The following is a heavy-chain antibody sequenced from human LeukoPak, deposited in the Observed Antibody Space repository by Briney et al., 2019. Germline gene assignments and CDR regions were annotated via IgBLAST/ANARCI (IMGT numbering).Heavy chain of an antibody. CDR3: AKGSGYSSKTNWFDP. J-gene: IGHJ5*02. CDR1: GFTFSCYA. D-gene: IGHD6-13*01. Sequence: PGASLRLSCAGSGFTFSCYAMSWVRQAPGKGLECISGFSGSGGSTHYADSVKGRFTISRDNSKNTQYLQMNSMRTEDTAVYYCAKGSGYSSKTNWFDPWGQGTLVTVSS. CDR2: FSGSGGST. V-gene: IGHV3-23*01.